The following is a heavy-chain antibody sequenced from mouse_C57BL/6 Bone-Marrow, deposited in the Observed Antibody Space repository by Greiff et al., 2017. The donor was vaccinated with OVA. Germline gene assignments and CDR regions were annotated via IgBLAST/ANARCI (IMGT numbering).Heavy chain of an antibody. V-gene: IGHV1-9*01. D-gene: IGHD2-10*02. CDR1: GYTFTGYW. Sequence: VMLVESGAELMKPGASVKLSCKATGYTFTGYWIEWVKQRPGHGLAWIGEILPGSGSTNYTEKFKGKATFTADTSSNTAYMQLSSLTTEDSAIYYCAGGYDPAWFAYWGQGTLVTVSA. J-gene: IGHJ3*01. CDR3: AGGYDPAWFAY. CDR2: ILPGSGST.